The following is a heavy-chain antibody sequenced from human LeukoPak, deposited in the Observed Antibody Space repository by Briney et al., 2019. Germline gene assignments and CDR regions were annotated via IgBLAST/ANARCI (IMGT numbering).Heavy chain of an antibody. J-gene: IGHJ4*02. V-gene: IGHV3-30*18. CDR2: ISYDGRNK. CDR3: AKSNSFDY. Sequence: GRSLRLSCAASEFTFSSFTMHWVRQAPGKGLEWVAVISYDGRNKYYADSVKGRFTISRDNSKNTLYLQMNSLRPEDTAVYYCAKSNSFDYWGQGTLVTVSS. CDR1: EFTFSSFT.